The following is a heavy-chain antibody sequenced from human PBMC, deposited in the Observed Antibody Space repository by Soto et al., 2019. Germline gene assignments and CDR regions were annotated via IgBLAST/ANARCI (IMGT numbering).Heavy chain of an antibody. CDR2: INAGNSNT. D-gene: IGHD1-26*01. V-gene: IGHV1-3*01. Sequence: QVQLVQSGAEVKKPGASVKVSCKASGYTFTSYAMHWVRQXPGQRLEWMGWINAGNSNTKYSQKFQGRVTITRDTSASTAXXELSXXXSEDTAVYYCARDVGAADYWGQGTLVTVSS. J-gene: IGHJ4*02. CDR1: GYTFTSYA. CDR3: ARDVGAADY.